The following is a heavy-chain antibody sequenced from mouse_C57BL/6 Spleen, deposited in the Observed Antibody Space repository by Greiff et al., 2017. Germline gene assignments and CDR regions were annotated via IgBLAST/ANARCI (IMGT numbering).Heavy chain of an antibody. V-gene: IGHV1-19*01. Sequence: EVQLQQSGPVLVKPGASVKMSCKASGYTFTDYYMNWVKQSHGKSLEWIGVINPYNGGTSYNQKFKGKATLTVDKSSSTAYMELNSLTSEDSAVYYCAREGNPSCWYFDVWGTGTTVTVSS. D-gene: IGHD2-1*01. J-gene: IGHJ1*03. CDR3: AREGNPSCWYFDV. CDR1: GYTFTDYY. CDR2: INPYNGGT.